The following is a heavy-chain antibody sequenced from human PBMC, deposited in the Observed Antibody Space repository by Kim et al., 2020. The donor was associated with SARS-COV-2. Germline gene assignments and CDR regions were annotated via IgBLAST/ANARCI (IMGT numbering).Heavy chain of an antibody. D-gene: IGHD6-13*01. CDR1: GFTFSNYW. J-gene: IGHJ4*02. CDR2: IKQEGSEK. CDR3: ARDLVAAGGGY. V-gene: IGHV3-7*01. Sequence: GGSLRLSCAASGFTFSNYWMSWVRQAPGKGLEWVANIKQEGSEKYYVDSVKGRFTISRDNAKNSLYLQMNSLRAEDTAVYYCARDLVAAGGGYWGQGPLVTVSS.